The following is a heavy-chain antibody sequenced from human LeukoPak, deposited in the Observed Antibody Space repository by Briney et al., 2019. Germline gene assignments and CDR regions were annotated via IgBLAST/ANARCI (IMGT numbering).Heavy chain of an antibody. J-gene: IGHJ4*02. V-gene: IGHV3-74*01. D-gene: IGHD6-13*01. CDR1: GFTFSDYW. Sequence: PGGSLRLSCAAFGFTFSDYWMHWVRQAPGKGLVWVSRVNRDGSSTSYADSVKGRFTVSRDNAKNTLSLQMNSLRAEDTAVYYCARDRSISAAGDTYWGQGTLVTVSS. CDR3: ARDRSISAAGDTY. CDR2: VNRDGSST.